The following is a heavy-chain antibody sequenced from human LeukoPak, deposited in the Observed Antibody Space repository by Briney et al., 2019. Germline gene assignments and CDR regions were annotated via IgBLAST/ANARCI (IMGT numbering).Heavy chain of an antibody. CDR2: VHHVGTT. CDR3: ARCLGFRIGSSWYPDAFDI. J-gene: IGHJ3*02. Sequence: SETLSLTCTVSGYSISSGYYWGWIRQPPGKGLEWIGVHHVGTTDYNPSLKSRVTISVDRSKNQMSLKLSSVTAADTAVYYCARCLGFRIGSSWYPDAFDIWGQGTMVTVSS. V-gene: IGHV4-38-2*02. D-gene: IGHD6-13*01. CDR1: GYSISSGYY.